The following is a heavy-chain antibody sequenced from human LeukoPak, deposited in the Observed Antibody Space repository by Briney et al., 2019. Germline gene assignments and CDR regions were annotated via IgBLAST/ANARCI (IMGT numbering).Heavy chain of an antibody. CDR1: GCTFSSYA. V-gene: IGHV3-23*01. J-gene: IGHJ4*02. Sequence: GGSLRLSCAASGCTFSSYAMSWVRQAPGKGLEWVSAISGSGGSTYYADSVKGRFTISRDNSKNTLYLQMNSLRAEDTAVYYCACEYSSSSHFDYWGQGTLVTVSS. CDR3: ACEYSSSSHFDY. D-gene: IGHD6-6*01. CDR2: ISGSGGST.